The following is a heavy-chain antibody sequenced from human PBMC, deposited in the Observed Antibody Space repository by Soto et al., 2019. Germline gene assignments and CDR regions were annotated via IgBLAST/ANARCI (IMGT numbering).Heavy chain of an antibody. Sequence: PGECLTTSSTCSGDSFTSYWIGWVRQMPGKGLEWMGIIYPGDSDTRYSPSFQGQVTISADKSISTAYLQWSSLKASDTAMYYCARARLRAQAAFDIWGQGTMVTVSS. V-gene: IGHV5-51*01. CDR1: GDSFTSYW. CDR3: ARARLRAQAAFDI. CDR2: IYPGDSDT. D-gene: IGHD4-17*01. J-gene: IGHJ3*02.